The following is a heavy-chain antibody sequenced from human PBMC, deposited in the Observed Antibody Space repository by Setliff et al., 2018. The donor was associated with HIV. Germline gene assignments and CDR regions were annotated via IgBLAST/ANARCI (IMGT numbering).Heavy chain of an antibody. J-gene: IGHJ3*02. V-gene: IGHV1-18*01. Sequence: ASVKVSCKTSGYIFTTYGVSWIRQAPGQGLEWMGWINPYSGDTKYLQKFQGRVTLTTGTSTSTAYMDLRSLRSDDTAVYYCAREGWPSDAFDIWGQGTMVTDSS. CDR2: INPYSGDT. CDR1: GYIFTTYG. D-gene: IGHD2-15*01. CDR3: AREGWPSDAFDI.